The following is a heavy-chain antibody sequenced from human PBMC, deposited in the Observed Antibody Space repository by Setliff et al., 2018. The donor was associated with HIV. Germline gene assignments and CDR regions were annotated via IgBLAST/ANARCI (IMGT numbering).Heavy chain of an antibody. Sequence: PSETPSLTCAVYGGSLRGYYWSWVRQSPLKGLEWIGEISHTGNINYNTALSNRVTVSVDTSKNQFSLKSTSVTAADTAVYFCARLHLRVPPSIFDYWSPGTMVTVSS. CDR3: ARLHLRVPPSIFDY. CDR1: GGSLRGYY. V-gene: IGHV4-34*01. D-gene: IGHD2-2*01. J-gene: IGHJ4*02. CDR2: ISHTGNI.